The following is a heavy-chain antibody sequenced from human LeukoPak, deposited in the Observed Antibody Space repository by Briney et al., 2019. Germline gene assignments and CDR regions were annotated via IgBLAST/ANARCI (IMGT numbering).Heavy chain of an antibody. J-gene: IGHJ4*02. CDR1: GYTLTELS. CDR2: FDPEDGET. CDR3: ARDKGGYYDSSGQFDY. V-gene: IGHV1-24*01. Sequence: ASVKVSCKVSGYTLTELSMHWVRQAPGKGLEWMGGFDPEDGETIYAQKFQGRVTMTEDTSTDTAYMELSSLRSEDTAVYYCARDKGGYYDSSGQFDYWGQGTLVTVSS. D-gene: IGHD3-22*01.